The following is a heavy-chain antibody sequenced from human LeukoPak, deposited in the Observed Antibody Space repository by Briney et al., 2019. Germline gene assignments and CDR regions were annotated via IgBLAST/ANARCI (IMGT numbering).Heavy chain of an antibody. V-gene: IGHV4-39*07. J-gene: IGHJ5*02. CDR1: GGSISSSSYY. D-gene: IGHD6-13*01. Sequence: NTSETLSLTCTVSGGSISSSSYYWGWIRQPPGKGLEWIGSIYYSGSTYYNPSLKSRVTISVDTSKNQFSLNLRSVTAADTAVYYCARVPRIEAGATGDWFDPWGQGTVVTVSS. CDR3: ARVPRIEAGATGDWFDP. CDR2: IYYSGST.